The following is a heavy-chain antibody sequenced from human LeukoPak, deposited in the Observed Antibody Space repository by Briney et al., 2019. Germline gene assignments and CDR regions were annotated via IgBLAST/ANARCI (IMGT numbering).Heavy chain of an antibody. CDR2: ISGSGGST. CDR1: GFTFTNYA. J-gene: IGHJ3*02. V-gene: IGHV3-23*01. CDR3: ARVFFWSSRGYFDAFDI. D-gene: IGHD3-22*01. Sequence: GGSLRLSCAASGFTFTNYAMSWVRQAPGKGLQWVSVISGSGGSTYYADSVKGRFTISRDNSKNTLYLQMSSLRAEDTAVYHCARVFFWSSRGYFDAFDIWGQGTMVTVSS.